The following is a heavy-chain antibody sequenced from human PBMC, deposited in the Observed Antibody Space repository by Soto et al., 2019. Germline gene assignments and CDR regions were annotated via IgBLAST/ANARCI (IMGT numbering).Heavy chain of an antibody. D-gene: IGHD2-2*01. Sequence: EVQLVESGGGLVQPGGSLRLSCAASGFTVSSNYMSWVRQAPGKGLEWVSVIYSGGSTYYADSVKGRFTISRDNSKNTLYLQMNSLRAEDTAVYYCARDEGGGYCSSTSCSYPPFDYWGQGTLVTVSS. V-gene: IGHV3-66*01. CDR1: GFTVSSNY. J-gene: IGHJ4*02. CDR2: IYSGGST. CDR3: ARDEGGGYCSSTSCSYPPFDY.